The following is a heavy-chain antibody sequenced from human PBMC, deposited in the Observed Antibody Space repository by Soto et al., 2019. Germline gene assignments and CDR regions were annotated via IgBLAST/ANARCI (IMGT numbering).Heavy chain of an antibody. J-gene: IGHJ3*02. Sequence: SETLSLTSTVSGGSLSNYNWNWVRQSAGKGLEWIGRIYSNGKAYYNPSPKSRVTMSLDTLNNQVSLRLSSVTAADTAKYYCARERTYQLSGDDTLDIWGLGTMVTVSS. CDR1: GGSLSNYN. V-gene: IGHV4-4*07. CDR3: ARERTYQLSGDDTLDI. CDR2: IYSNGKA. D-gene: IGHD2-2*01.